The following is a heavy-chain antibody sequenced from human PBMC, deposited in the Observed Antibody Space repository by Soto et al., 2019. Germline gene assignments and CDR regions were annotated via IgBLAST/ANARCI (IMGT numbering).Heavy chain of an antibody. D-gene: IGHD1-7*01. CDR2: VYYSGAT. CDR3: ARETAGTYT. CDR1: GDSISSGDKY. J-gene: IGHJ5*02. V-gene: IGHV4-30-4*01. Sequence: QLQLQESGPGLVKPSQTLSLTCTVSGDSISSGDKYWSWIRQPPGKGLEWIGYVYYSGATYYNPSLRSRLSMSVDTSKKQFSLRLSSVTAADTAVYYCARETAGTYTCGQGTLVTVSS.